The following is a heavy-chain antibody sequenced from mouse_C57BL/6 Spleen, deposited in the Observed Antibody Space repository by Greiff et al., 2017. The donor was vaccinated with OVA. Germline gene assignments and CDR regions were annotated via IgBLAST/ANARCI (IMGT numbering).Heavy chain of an antibody. CDR2: INPGSGGT. Sequence: QVQLQQSGAELVRPGTSVKVSCKASGYAFTNYLIEWVKQRPGQGLEWIGVINPGSGGTNYNEKFKGKATLTADKSSSTAYMQLSSLTSEASAVYFCARDYGSSYVYYYAMDDWGQGTSVTVPS. V-gene: IGHV1-54*01. J-gene: IGHJ4*01. CDR1: GYAFTNYL. CDR3: ARDYGSSYVYYYAMDD. D-gene: IGHD1-1*01.